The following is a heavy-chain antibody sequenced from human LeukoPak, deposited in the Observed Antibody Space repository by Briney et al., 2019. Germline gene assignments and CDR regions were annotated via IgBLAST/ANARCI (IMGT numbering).Heavy chain of an antibody. CDR2: MTGRKSYI. D-gene: IGHD1-1*01. J-gene: IGHJ3*02. Sequence: PGGSLRLSCAASGFSFRDYTLNWVRQAPGKGLEWVSSMTGRKSYIFYADFLKGRFTISRDNAKNSLYLQMNSLRAEDTAVYYCARPRTGTTYDAFDIWGQGTMVTVSS. V-gene: IGHV3-21*01. CDR1: GFSFRDYT. CDR3: ARPRTGTTYDAFDI.